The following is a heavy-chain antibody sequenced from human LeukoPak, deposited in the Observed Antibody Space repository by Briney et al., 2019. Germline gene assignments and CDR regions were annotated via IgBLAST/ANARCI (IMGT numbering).Heavy chain of an antibody. V-gene: IGHV3-73*01. Sequence: GGSLKLSCAASGISFSGSALHWVRQASGKELEWVGRIRSKANSYATAYAASVKGRFTISRDDSKNTAYLQMNSLKTEDTAVYYSSRHSSYVDTAMVTEGYGMDVWGQGTTVTVSS. J-gene: IGHJ6*02. D-gene: IGHD5-18*01. CDR3: SRHSSYVDTAMVTEGYGMDV. CDR1: GISFSGSA. CDR2: IRSKANSYAT.